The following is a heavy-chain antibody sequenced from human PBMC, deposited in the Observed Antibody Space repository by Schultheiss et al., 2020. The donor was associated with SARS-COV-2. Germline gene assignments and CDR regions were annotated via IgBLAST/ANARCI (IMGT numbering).Heavy chain of an antibody. V-gene: IGHV3-NL1*01. CDR3: TTEHPRYYFDY. CDR1: GFTFNSYP. J-gene: IGHJ4*02. Sequence: GGSLRLSCAASGFTFNSYPMHWVRQAPGKGLEWVSVIYSGGSTYYADSVKGRFTISRDNAKNTLYLQMNSLKTEDTAVYYCTTEHPRYYFDYWGQGTLVTVSS. CDR2: IYSGGST.